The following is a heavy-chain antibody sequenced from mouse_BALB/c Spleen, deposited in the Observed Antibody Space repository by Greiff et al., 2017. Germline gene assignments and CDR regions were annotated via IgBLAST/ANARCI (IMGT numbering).Heavy chain of an antibody. Sequence: EVMLVESGGGLVKPGGSLKLSCAASGFAFSSYDMSWVRQTPEKRLEWVAYISSGGGSTYYPDTVKGRFTISRDNAKNTLYLQMSSLKSEDTAMYYCARGGTAMDYWGQGTSVTVSS. CDR2: ISSGGGST. D-gene: IGHD3-3*01. CDR3: ARGGTAMDY. CDR1: GFAFSSYD. J-gene: IGHJ4*01. V-gene: IGHV5-12-1*01.